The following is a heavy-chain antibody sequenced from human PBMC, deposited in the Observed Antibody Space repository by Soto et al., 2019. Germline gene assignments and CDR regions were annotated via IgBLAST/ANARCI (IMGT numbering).Heavy chain of an antibody. D-gene: IGHD3-22*01. Sequence: EVQLVESGGGLVQPGGSLRLSCAASGLTLINYWMHWVRQAPGMGLVWVSGINTDGSNTNYAYSVKGRFTISRDNAKNTLSLQMNGVRADDTAVYYCASVYHDSSGKPYPDYWGRGTLVTVSS. J-gene: IGHJ4*02. CDR2: INTDGSNT. V-gene: IGHV3-74*01. CDR1: GLTLINYW. CDR3: ASVYHDSSGKPYPDY.